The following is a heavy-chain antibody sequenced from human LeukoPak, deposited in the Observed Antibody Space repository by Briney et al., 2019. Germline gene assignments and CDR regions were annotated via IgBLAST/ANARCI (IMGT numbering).Heavy chain of an antibody. J-gene: IGHJ3*02. D-gene: IGHD1-26*01. CDR2: IYNSGST. CDR3: ARGGSYLSAFDI. V-gene: IGHV4-59*01. Sequence: AETLSLTCIVSGGSISCYYWSWIRQPPGKGLEWIGYIYNSGSTKYNPSHKSRVTISVDTSKNQFSLKLSSVTAADTAVYYCARGGSYLSAFDIWGQGTMVTVSS. CDR1: GGSISCYY.